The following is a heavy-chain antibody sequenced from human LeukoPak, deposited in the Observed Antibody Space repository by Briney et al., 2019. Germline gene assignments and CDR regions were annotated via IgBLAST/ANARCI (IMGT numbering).Heavy chain of an antibody. D-gene: IGHD6-13*01. CDR2: INPNSGGT. CDR3: ARAYSSSPKAAGYYMDV. J-gene: IGHJ6*03. CDR1: GYTFTGYY. Sequence: EASVKVSCKASGYTFTGYYMHWVRQAPGQGLEWMGRINPNSGGTNYAQKFQGGVTMTRDTSISTAYMELSRLRSDDTAVYYCARAYSSSPKAAGYYMDVWGKGTTVTVSS. V-gene: IGHV1-2*06.